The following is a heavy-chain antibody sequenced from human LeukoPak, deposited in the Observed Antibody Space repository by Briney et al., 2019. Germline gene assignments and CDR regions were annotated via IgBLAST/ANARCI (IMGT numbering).Heavy chain of an antibody. CDR1: GYTFTSYY. D-gene: IGHD2-15*01. J-gene: IGHJ6*03. V-gene: IGHV1-8*02. Sequence: ASVKVSCKASGYTFTSYYMHWVRQATGQGLEWMGWMNPNSGNTGYAQKFQGRVTMTRNTSISTAYMELSSLRSEDTAVYYCARGAYCSGGSCFYPLYYYYYYMDVWGKGTTVTISS. CDR3: ARGAYCSGGSCFYPLYYYYYYMDV. CDR2: MNPNSGNT.